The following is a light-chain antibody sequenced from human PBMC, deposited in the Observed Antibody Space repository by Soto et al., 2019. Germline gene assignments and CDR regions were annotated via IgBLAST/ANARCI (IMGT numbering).Light chain of an antibody. J-gene: IGLJ3*02. CDR1: SGSIASNY. V-gene: IGLV6-57*03. CDR2: EDN. Sequence: NFMLTQPHSVSESPGKTVTISCTRSSGSIASNYVQWYQQRPGSAPTTVIYEDNQRPSGVPDRFSGSIDSSSNSASLTISGLKTEDEADYYCQSYDSSNHWVFGVGTKLTAL. CDR3: QSYDSSNHWV.